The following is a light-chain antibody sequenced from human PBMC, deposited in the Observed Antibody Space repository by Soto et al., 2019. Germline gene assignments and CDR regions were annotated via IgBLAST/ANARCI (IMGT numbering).Light chain of an antibody. J-gene: IGKJ4*01. V-gene: IGKV1-39*01. CDR3: QQTYGPPLT. CDR2: AAS. Sequence: DIQMTQSPSSLSASVGDRVTITCRASQSISSYLNWYQQRPGKAPKLLIYAASSLQSGVPSRFSGSGSGTDFTLTISSLQPEDFATYYCQQTYGPPLTFGGGTKVVIE. CDR1: QSISSY.